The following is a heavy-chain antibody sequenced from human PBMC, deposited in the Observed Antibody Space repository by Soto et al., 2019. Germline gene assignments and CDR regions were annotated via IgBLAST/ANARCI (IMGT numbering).Heavy chain of an antibody. J-gene: IGHJ6*02. Sequence: SETLSLTCAIYGGSFNDDYWSWIRQPPGKGLEWIGEISHTGSTNYSPSFKSRVTFSVDTSKNQFSLQLSSVTAADTAVYYCARGGRERGYYNGMDVWGQGTTVT. V-gene: IGHV4-34*01. CDR2: ISHTGST. CDR3: ARGGRERGYYNGMDV. CDR1: GGSFNDDY. D-gene: IGHD1-26*01.